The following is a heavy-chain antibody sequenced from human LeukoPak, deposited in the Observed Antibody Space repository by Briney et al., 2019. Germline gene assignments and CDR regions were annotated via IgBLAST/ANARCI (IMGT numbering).Heavy chain of an antibody. V-gene: IGHV4-59*01. CDR2: IYYSGST. CDR3: ARGWPGPI. Sequence: SETLSLTCTVSVCSISSYYWSWIRQPPGKGREWIGYIYYSGSTNYNPSLKSRVTISVDTSKNQFSLKLSSVTAADTAVYYCARGWPGPIWGQGTMVTVSS. D-gene: IGHD2-15*01. J-gene: IGHJ3*02. CDR1: VCSISSYY.